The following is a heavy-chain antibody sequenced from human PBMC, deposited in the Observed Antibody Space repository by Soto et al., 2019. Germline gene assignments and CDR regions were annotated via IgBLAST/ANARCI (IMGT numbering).Heavy chain of an antibody. CDR3: AKEMAIREGPIAVAGQDFYY. D-gene: IGHD6-19*01. V-gene: IGHV3-9*01. CDR1: GFTFDDYA. J-gene: IGHJ4*02. Sequence: GGSLRLSCAASGFTFDDYALHWVRQAPGKGLEWVSGISWHSGSIVYADSVKGRFTISRDNATNSLHLQMNSLRAEDTALYYCAKEMAIREGPIAVAGQDFYYWGQGTLVTVSS. CDR2: ISWHSGSI.